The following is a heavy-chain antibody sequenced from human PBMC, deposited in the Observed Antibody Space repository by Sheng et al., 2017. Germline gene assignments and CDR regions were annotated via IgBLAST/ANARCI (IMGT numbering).Heavy chain of an antibody. V-gene: IGHV3-33*01. J-gene: IGHJ3*02. D-gene: IGHD2-21*02. CDR3: ARGYCGGDCYVHDAFDI. Sequence: QVQLVESGGGVVQPGRSLRLSCAASGFTFSSYGMHWVRQAPGKGLEWVAVIWYDGSNKYYADSVKGRFTISRDNSKNTLYLQMNSLRAEDTAVYYCARGYCGGDCYVHDAFDIWGQGTMVTVSS. CDR1: GFTFSSYG. CDR2: IWYDGSNK.